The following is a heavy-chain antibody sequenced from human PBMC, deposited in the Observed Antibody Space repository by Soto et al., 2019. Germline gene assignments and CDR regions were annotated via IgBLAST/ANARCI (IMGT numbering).Heavy chain of an antibody. CDR3: ASSYGSGYRAFDY. V-gene: IGHV1-69*02. CDR1: GDTFNFYS. D-gene: IGHD3-10*01. CDR2: VNPIVSMS. J-gene: IGHJ4*02. Sequence: QVQLVQSGAEVKRPGSSVKVSCKASGDTFNFYSINWVRQAPGLGLEWMGRVNPIVSMSNYAQKFQGRVTLTPDKXTRTAYMELSSLRSEDTAIYYCASSYGSGYRAFDYWGQGALVTVSS.